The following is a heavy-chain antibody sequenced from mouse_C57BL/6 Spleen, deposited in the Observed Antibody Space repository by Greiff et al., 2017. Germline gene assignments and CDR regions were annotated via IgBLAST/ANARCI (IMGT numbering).Heavy chain of an antibody. CDR2: IDPEDGET. CDR1: GFNIKDYY. J-gene: IGHJ4*01. Sequence: VQLQQSGAELVKPGASVKLSCTASGFNIKDYYMHWVKQRTEQGLEWIGRIDPEDGETKYAPKFQGKATITADTSSNTAYLQRCSLTSEDTAVYYCARSSRTVVARYAMDYWGQGTSVTVSS. CDR3: ARSSRTVVARYAMDY. D-gene: IGHD1-1*01. V-gene: IGHV14-2*01.